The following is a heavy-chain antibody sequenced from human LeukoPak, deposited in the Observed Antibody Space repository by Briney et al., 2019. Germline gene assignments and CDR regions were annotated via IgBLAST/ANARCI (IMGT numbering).Heavy chain of an antibody. Sequence: GGSLRLSCAASGFSFSTYWMSWVRQTPEKGLEFVANIDQGGSVRNYMDSQKGRCTISRDNAKKSLYLEINSLRADDTAVYYCARDPESSSFDLWGRGALVTVSS. V-gene: IGHV3-7*01. CDR1: GFSFSTYW. CDR2: IDQGGSVR. D-gene: IGHD6-13*01. CDR3: ARDPESSSFDL. J-gene: IGHJ4*02.